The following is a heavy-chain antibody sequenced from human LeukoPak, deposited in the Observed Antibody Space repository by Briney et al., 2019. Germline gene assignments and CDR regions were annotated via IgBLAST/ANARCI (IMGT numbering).Heavy chain of an antibody. V-gene: IGHV4-30-4*07. CDR3: ARGLDTNDWSDAFDI. Sequence: SQTLSLTGAVSGGSISSGDYSWSWIRQPPGKGLEWIGYMYYSGSTYSNLSLKSRVTISVDTSKNQFSLKLSSVTAADTAVYYCARGLDTNDWSDAFDIWGQGTMVTVPS. CDR2: MYYSGST. D-gene: IGHD2-21*01. CDR1: GGSISSGDYS. J-gene: IGHJ3*02.